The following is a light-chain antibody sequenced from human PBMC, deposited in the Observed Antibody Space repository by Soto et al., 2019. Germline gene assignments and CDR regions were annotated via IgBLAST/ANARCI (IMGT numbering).Light chain of an antibody. CDR2: EVS. CDR1: SSDVDVYNY. V-gene: IGLV2-14*01. J-gene: IGLJ3*02. CDR3: SSYTNNTRV. Sequence: QSALTQPASVSGSPGQSITISCTGPSSDVDVYNYVSWYQQHPGKAPKLLIYEVSNRPSGVSNRFSGSKSGNTASLTISGLQAEDEADYYCSSYTNNTRVFGGGTKLTVL.